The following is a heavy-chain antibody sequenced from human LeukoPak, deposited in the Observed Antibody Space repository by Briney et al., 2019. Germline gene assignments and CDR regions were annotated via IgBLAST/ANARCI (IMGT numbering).Heavy chain of an antibody. D-gene: IGHD3-16*01. CDR3: ASLMLIAAGYDY. CDR2: INHSGST. J-gene: IGHJ4*02. Sequence: PSETLSLTCAVYGGSFSGYYWSWIRQSPGKGLEWIAEINHSGSTYYNPSLKSRVTISVDTSKNQFSLKLNSVTAADTAVYYCASLMLIAAGYDYWGQGNLVTVSS. CDR1: GGSFSGYY. V-gene: IGHV4-34*01.